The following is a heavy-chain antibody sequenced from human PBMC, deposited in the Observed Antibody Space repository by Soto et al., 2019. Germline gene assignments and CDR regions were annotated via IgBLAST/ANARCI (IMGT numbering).Heavy chain of an antibody. J-gene: IGHJ4*01. Sequence: PSETRSLTCTVSGGSISRYYWSWIRQPPGKGLEWIGYIYYSGSTNYNPSLKSRVTISVDTSKNQFSLQLSSVTAADTAVDYCARRYGGHFAYWGQGSLVTVSA. D-gene: IGHD4-17*01. CDR3: ARRYGGHFAY. CDR2: IYYSGST. V-gene: IGHV4-59*01. CDR1: GGSISRYY.